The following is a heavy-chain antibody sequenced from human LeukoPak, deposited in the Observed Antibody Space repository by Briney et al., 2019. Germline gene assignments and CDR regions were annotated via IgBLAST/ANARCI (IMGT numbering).Heavy chain of an antibody. J-gene: IGHJ4*02. D-gene: IGHD4/OR15-4a*01. Sequence: SETLSLTCTVSSGSISTSNYYWGWVRQPPGKGLEWIGEINHSGSTNYNPSLKSRVTISVDTSKNQFSLKLSSVTAADTAVYYCARGAGEIDYWGQGTLVTVSS. CDR3: ARGAGEIDY. CDR2: INHSGST. V-gene: IGHV4-39*07. CDR1: SGSISTSNYY.